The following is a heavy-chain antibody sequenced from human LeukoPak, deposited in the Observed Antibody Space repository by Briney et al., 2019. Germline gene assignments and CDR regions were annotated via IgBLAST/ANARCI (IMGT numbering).Heavy chain of an antibody. V-gene: IGHV3-23*01. CDR3: VRDYNSLRPLDY. CDR1: GFTFSSYG. CDR2: ISGSGGST. Sequence: WGTLRLSCAASGFTFSSYGMRWVRQAPGKGLEWVSAISGSGGSTYYADYVKGRFTISRDNSKNPLYLEMNSLRAEDTAVYYCVRDYNSLRPLDYWGQGNLVTVSS. J-gene: IGHJ4*02. D-gene: IGHD6-6*01.